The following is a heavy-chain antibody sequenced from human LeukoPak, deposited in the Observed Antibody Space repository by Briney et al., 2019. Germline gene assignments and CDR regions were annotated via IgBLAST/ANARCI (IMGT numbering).Heavy chain of an antibody. CDR1: GYSISSGYY. V-gene: IGHV4-38-2*02. CDR2: IYHSGST. J-gene: IGHJ4*02. CDR3: ARDSGSLPYFDY. Sequence: PSVTLSLTCTVSGYSISSGYYWGWIRQPPGKGLEWIGSIYHSGSTYYNPSLKSRVTISVDTSKNQFSLKLSSVTAADTAVYYCARDSGSLPYFDYWGQGTLVTVSS. D-gene: IGHD1-26*01.